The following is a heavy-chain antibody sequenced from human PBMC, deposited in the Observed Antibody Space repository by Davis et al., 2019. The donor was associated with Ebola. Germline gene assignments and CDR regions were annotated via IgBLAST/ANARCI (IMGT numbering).Heavy chain of an antibody. CDR3: ARAPNYDVLTGTSSYYFDY. CDR2: ISGFNTNT. J-gene: IGHJ4*02. D-gene: IGHD3-9*01. Sequence: ASVKVSCKSSGYTFTSYGLVWVRQAPGLGLEWTGWISGFNTNTNFAQKFQGGVTVSKDTSTNTAYMDLRSLTSDDTAIYYCARAPNYDVLTGTSSYYFDYWGQGTLVTVSS. V-gene: IGHV1-18*04. CDR1: GYTFTSYG.